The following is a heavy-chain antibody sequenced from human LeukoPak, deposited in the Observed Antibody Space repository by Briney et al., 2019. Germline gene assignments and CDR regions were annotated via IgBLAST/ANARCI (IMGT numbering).Heavy chain of an antibody. CDR1: GFTFTSSA. D-gene: IGHD2-2*01. Sequence: EASVKVSCKASGFTFTSSAVQWVRQARGQRLEWIGWIVVGSGNTNYAQKFQERVTITRDMSTSTAYMELSSLRSEDTAVYYCAADSNLFRIGWVVPAADHDAFDIWGQGTMVTVSS. CDR2: IVVGSGNT. CDR3: AADSNLFRIGWVVPAADHDAFDI. V-gene: IGHV1-58*01. J-gene: IGHJ3*02.